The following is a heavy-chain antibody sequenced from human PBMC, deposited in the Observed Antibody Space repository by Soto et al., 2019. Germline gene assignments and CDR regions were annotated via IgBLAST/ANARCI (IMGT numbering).Heavy chain of an antibody. CDR1: GLSFGSYS. CDR2: ISTTSSSI. Sequence: GSLCLSCADSGLSFGSYSMNWVRQAPGKGLEWISYISTTSSSIYYADSVKGRFTISRDNAKNSLFLQMNSLRDEDTAVYYCARKGVAFDYWGQGAVVTVSS. D-gene: IGHD3-3*01. V-gene: IGHV3-48*02. J-gene: IGHJ4*02. CDR3: ARKGVAFDY.